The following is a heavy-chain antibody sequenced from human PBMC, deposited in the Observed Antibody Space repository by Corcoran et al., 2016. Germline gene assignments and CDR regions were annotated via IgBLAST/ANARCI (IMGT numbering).Heavy chain of an antibody. CDR2: ISSSSSYI. CDR1: GFTFSSYS. D-gene: IGHD3-16*01. V-gene: IGHV3-21*01. CDR3: ASGGGTSTQWTFDY. J-gene: IGHJ4*02. Sequence: EVQLVESGGGLVKPGGSLRLSCAASGFTFSSYSMNWVRQAPGKGLEWVSSISSSSSYIYYADSVKGRFTISRDNAKNSLYLQMNSLRAEDTAVDYGASGGGTSTQWTFDYWGQGTLVTVSS.